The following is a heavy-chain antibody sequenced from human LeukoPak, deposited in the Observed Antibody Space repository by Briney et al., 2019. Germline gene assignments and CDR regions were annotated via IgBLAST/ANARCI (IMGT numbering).Heavy chain of an antibody. CDR2: IYYSGST. V-gene: IGHV4-31*03. CDR1: GGSTSSGGYY. D-gene: IGHD3-22*01. J-gene: IGHJ4*02. Sequence: SQTLSLTCTVSGGSTSSGGYYWSWIRQHPGKGLGWIGYIYYSGSTYYNPSLKGRVTISVETYKNQFSLKLSSVTAADTAVYYCAMDSSGFGYFDYWGQGTLVTVSS. CDR3: AMDSSGFGYFDY.